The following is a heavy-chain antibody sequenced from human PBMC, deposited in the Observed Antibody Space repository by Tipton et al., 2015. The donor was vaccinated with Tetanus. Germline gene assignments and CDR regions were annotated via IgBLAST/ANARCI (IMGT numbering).Heavy chain of an antibody. CDR1: GGAFSGYL. J-gene: IGHJ6*02. Sequence: TLSLTCAVSGGAFSGYLWSWIRQSPGKGLEWIGEINQSGSTIYNPSLKSRVTISVDTSKNQFSLNMSSVTAADTAVYFCTRRSLTNYGLDVWGQGTPVTVSS. CDR3: TRRSLTNYGLDV. V-gene: IGHV4-34*01. D-gene: IGHD1-1*01. CDR2: INQSGST.